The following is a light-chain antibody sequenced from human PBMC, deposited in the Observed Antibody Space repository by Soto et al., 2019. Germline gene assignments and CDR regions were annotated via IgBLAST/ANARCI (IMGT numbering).Light chain of an antibody. Sequence: QSALTQPASVPGSPGQSITISCTGTSSDVGSYNLVSWYQQHPGKAPKLMIYEGSKRPSGVSNRFSGSKSGNTASLTISGLQAEDDADYYCCSYAGSSTHVVFGGGTKLTVL. CDR2: EGS. J-gene: IGLJ2*01. CDR3: CSYAGSSTHVV. CDR1: SSDVGSYNL. V-gene: IGLV2-23*01.